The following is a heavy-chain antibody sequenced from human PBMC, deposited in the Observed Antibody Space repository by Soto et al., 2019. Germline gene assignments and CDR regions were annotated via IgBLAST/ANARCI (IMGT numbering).Heavy chain of an antibody. D-gene: IGHD3-10*01. Sequence: QVQLVQSGAEVKKPGASVKVSCKASGYTFTSYDINWVRQATGQGLEWMGWMNPNSGNTGYAQKFQGRVTITADESTSTAYMELSSLRSEDTAVYCCAREGGSGNYRYYAMDVWGQGTTVTVSS. CDR3: AREGGSGNYRYYAMDV. V-gene: IGHV1-8*01. J-gene: IGHJ6*02. CDR1: GYTFTSYD. CDR2: MNPNSGNT.